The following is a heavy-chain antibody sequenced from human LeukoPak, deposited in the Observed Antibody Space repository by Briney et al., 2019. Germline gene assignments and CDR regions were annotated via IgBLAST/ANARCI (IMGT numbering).Heavy chain of an antibody. Sequence: PGGSLRLSCAASGFTFSSYWMHWVRQAPGKGLVWVSRINSDGSSTSYADSVKGRFTISRDNAKNTLYLRMNSLRAEDTAVYYCARDPRPITMIVVAPTDYWGQGTLVTVSS. CDR1: GFTFSSYW. CDR3: ARDPRPITMIVVAPTDY. J-gene: IGHJ4*02. CDR2: INSDGSST. V-gene: IGHV3-74*01. D-gene: IGHD3-22*01.